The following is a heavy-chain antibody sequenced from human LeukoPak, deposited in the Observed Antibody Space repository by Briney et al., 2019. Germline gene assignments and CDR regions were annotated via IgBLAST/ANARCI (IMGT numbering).Heavy chain of an antibody. V-gene: IGHV3-66*01. Sequence: GGSLRLSCAASGFTVSSNYMSWVRQAPGKGLECVSVIYSGGSTYYADSVKGRFTISRDNSKNTLYLQMNSLRAEYTAVYYCARAIAAAGPYGMDVWGQGTTVTVSS. CDR2: IYSGGST. J-gene: IGHJ6*02. CDR1: GFTVSSNY. CDR3: ARAIAAAGPYGMDV. D-gene: IGHD6-13*01.